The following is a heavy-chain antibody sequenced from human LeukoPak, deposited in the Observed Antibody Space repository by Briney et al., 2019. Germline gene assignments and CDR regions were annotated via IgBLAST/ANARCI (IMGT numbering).Heavy chain of an antibody. Sequence: SETLSLTCTVSGGSISSYYWSWIRQPPGKGLEWIGYIYYSGTTNYHPSLKSRVTISVDTSKNQFSLKLSSVTAADTAVYYCAGHHPRNTVDFWGQGTLVTVSS. J-gene: IGHJ4*02. CDR2: IYYSGTT. CDR3: AGHHPRNTVDF. CDR1: GGSISSYY. D-gene: IGHD2/OR15-2a*01. V-gene: IGHV4-59*01.